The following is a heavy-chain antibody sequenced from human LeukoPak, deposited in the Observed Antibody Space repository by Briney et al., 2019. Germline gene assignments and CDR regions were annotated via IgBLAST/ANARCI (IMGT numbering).Heavy chain of an antibody. V-gene: IGHV3-30-3*01. Sequence: SGGSLRLSCAASGFTFSSYAVHWVRQAPGKGLEWVAVISYDGSNKYYADSVKGRFTISRDNSKNTLYLQMNSLRAEDTAVYYCARRPTMVRGYYYYYGMDVWGQGTTVTVSS. J-gene: IGHJ6*02. D-gene: IGHD3-10*01. CDR2: ISYDGSNK. CDR1: GFTFSSYA. CDR3: ARRPTMVRGYYYYYGMDV.